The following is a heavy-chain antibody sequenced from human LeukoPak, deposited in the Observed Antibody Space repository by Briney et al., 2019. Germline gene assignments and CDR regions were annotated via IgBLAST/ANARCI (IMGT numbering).Heavy chain of an antibody. J-gene: IGHJ5*02. CDR2: ISGSSGST. CDR1: GFTFSSYA. CDR3: AKDQVVITTTGSWFDP. Sequence: GGSLRLSCAVSGFTFSSYAINWVRQAPGKGLEWVSSISGSSGSTFYADSVKGRFTISRDNSKNTLYLQMNSLRAEDTAVYYCAKDQVVITTTGSWFDPWAREPWSPSPQ. D-gene: IGHD3-22*01. V-gene: IGHV3-23*01.